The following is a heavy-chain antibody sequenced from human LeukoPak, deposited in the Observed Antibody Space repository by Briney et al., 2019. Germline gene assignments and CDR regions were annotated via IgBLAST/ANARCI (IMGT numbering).Heavy chain of an antibody. V-gene: IGHV1-69*13. D-gene: IGHD6-19*01. CDR3: ASDDHTSGFEF. J-gene: IGHJ4*02. CDR1: GGSFGTYA. CDR2: IVPMFGKA. Sequence: ASVKVSCKASGGSFGTYAITWVRQVPGQGLEWMGGIVPMFGKANFARKFQGRVTMTADDSTATAYMELSSLRSEDTAIYFCASDDHTSGFEFWGQGSLVTVTS.